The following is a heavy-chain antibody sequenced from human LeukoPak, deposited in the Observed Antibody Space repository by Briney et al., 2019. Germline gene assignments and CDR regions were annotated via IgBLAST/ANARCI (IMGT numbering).Heavy chain of an antibody. Sequence: SVKVSCKASGYTFTGYYMHWVRQAPGQGLEWMGGIIPFVGPAKYAQSFQGRVTITADESTSTAYMELSSLTSEDTAMYFCARGFGGGRFGELSKYNWFDPWGQGTLVTVSS. CDR3: ARGFGGGRFGELSKYNWFDP. J-gene: IGHJ5*02. V-gene: IGHV1-69*13. D-gene: IGHD3-10*01. CDR1: GYTFTGYY. CDR2: IIPFVGPA.